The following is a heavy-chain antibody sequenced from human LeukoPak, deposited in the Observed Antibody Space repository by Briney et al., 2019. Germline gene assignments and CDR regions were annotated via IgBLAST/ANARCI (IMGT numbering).Heavy chain of an antibody. CDR3: ARQTIIYGDYSDY. D-gene: IGHD4/OR15-4a*01. Sequence: GGSLRLSCAASGFTFSTYAMSWVRQAPGKGLEWVSTINSGSGTYYADSVKGRFTISRDNAKNSLFLQMNSLRAEDTAIYYCARQTIIYGDYSDYWGQGTLVTVSS. V-gene: IGHV3-23*05. CDR1: GFTFSTYA. J-gene: IGHJ4*02. CDR2: INSGSGT.